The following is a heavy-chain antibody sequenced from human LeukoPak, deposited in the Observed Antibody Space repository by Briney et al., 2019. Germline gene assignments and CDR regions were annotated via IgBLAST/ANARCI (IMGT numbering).Heavy chain of an antibody. CDR3: ASKYSRGWYVDY. CDR1: GFTFSTYS. D-gene: IGHD6-19*01. CDR2: ISSSSSYI. Sequence: PGGSLRLSCAASGFTFSTYSMIWVRQAPGKGLEWVSSISSSSSYIYYADSVTGRFTISRDNVKNSLYLQSNSLRAEDTAVYYCASKYSRGWYVDYWGQGTLVTVSS. V-gene: IGHV3-21*01. J-gene: IGHJ4*02.